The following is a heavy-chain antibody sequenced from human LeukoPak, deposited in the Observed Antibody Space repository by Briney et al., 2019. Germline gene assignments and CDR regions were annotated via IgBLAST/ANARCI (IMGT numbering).Heavy chain of an antibody. Sequence: PSETLSLTCTVSGGSISSSNWWSWVRQPPGKGLEWIGEIYHSGSTNYNPSLKSRVTISVDKSKNQFSLKLSSVTAADTAVYYCASEYYDFWSGYSPFDYWGQGTLVTVSS. D-gene: IGHD3-3*01. J-gene: IGHJ4*02. V-gene: IGHV4-4*02. CDR1: GGSISSSNW. CDR2: IYHSGST. CDR3: ASEYYDFWSGYSPFDY.